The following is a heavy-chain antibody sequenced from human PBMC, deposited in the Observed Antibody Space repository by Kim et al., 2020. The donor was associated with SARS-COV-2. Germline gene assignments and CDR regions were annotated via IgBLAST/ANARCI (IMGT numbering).Heavy chain of an antibody. CDR2: IYYSGST. CDR1: GGSISSGGYY. CDR3: ARDDTKTGDVFGLDY. J-gene: IGHJ4*02. D-gene: IGHD7-27*01. V-gene: IGHV4-31*03. Sequence: SETLSLTCTVSGGSISSGGYYWSWIRQHPGKGLEWIGYIYYSGSTYYNPSLKSRVTISVDTSKNQFSLKLSSVTAADTAVYYCARDDTKTGDVFGLDYWGQGTLVTVSS.